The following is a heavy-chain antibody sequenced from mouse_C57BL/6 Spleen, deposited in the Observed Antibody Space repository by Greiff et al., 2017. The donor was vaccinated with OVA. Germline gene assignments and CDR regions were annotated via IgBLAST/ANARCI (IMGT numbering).Heavy chain of an antibody. CDR1: GYTFTSYW. V-gene: IGHV1-55*01. D-gene: IGHD2-10*01. Sequence: QVQLQQSGAELVKPGASVKMSCKASGYTFTSYWITWVKQRPGQGLEWIGDIYPGSGSTNYNEKFKSKATLTVDTSSSTAYMQLSSLTSEDSAVDYCARSPVPYPYLDYWGQGTTLTVSS. J-gene: IGHJ2*01. CDR3: ARSPVPYPYLDY. CDR2: IYPGSGST.